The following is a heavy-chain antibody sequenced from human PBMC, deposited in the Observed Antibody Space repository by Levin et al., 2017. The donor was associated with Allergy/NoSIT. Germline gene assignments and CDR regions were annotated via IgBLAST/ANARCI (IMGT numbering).Heavy chain of an antibody. CDR2: ISYDGNNK. J-gene: IGHJ4*02. CDR3: AKDGVPH. V-gene: IGHV3-30*18. Sequence: LSLTCAASGFTFSSYAMHWVRQAPGKGLEWVAIISYDGNNKYYADSVKGRFTISRDNSKHTLYLQMNSLRIEDTAVYYCAKDGVPHWGQGTLVTVSS. D-gene: IGHD3-10*01. CDR1: GFTFSSYA.